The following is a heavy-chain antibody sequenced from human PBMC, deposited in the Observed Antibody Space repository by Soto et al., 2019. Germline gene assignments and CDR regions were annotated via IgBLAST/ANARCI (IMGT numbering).Heavy chain of an antibody. CDR1: VGSIRSGGYY. CDR2: IYYSGST. D-gene: IGHD5-18*01. V-gene: IGHV4-31*03. CDR3: ARDRLMATAGTARHYFGLDV. Sequence: PSETLSLTCTVSVGSIRSGGYYWSWVRQSPRRGLEWIGNIYYSGSTYYNPSLKSRLTISVDTSKNQFSLNLSSVTAADTAVYYCARDRLMATAGTARHYFGLDVWGQGTTVTVSS. J-gene: IGHJ6*02.